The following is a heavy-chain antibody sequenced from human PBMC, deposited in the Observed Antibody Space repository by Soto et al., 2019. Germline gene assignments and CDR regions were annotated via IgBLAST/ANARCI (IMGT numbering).Heavy chain of an antibody. CDR3: ARQREVRGVIIKYYYYGMDV. CDR2: IYYSGST. V-gene: IGHV4-39*01. Sequence: SETLSLTCTVSGGSISSSSYYWGWIRQPPGKGLEWIGSIYYSGSTYYNPSLKSRVTISVDTSKNQFSLKLSSVTAADTAVYYCARQREVRGVIIKYYYYGMDVWGQGTTVTVSS. CDR1: GGSISSSSYY. D-gene: IGHD3-10*01. J-gene: IGHJ6*02.